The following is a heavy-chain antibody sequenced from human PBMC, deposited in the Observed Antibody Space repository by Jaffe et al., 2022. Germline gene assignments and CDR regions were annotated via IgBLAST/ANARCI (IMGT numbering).Heavy chain of an antibody. CDR1: GFTFSSYA. D-gene: IGHD3-10*01. CDR3: AKYTPLRRYGSGSYYRDY. J-gene: IGHJ4*02. CDR2: ISGSGGST. V-gene: IGHV3-23*01. Sequence: EVQLLESGGGLVQPGGSLRLSCAASGFTFSSYAMSWVRQAPGKGLEWVSAISGSGGSTYYADSVKGRFTISRDNSKNTLYLQMNSLRAEDTAVYYCAKYTPLRRYGSGSYYRDYWGQGTLVTVSS.